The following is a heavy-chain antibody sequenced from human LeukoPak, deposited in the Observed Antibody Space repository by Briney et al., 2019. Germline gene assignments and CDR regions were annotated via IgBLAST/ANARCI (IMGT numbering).Heavy chain of an antibody. V-gene: IGHV4-34*01. CDR1: GGSFSGYY. CDR2: INHSGST. J-gene: IGHJ2*01. CDR3: ARAYYYEAYWYFDL. D-gene: IGHD3-22*01. Sequence: SETLSLTCAVYGGSFSGYYWSWIRQPPGKGLEWIGEINHSGSTNYNPSLKSRVTMSVDTSKNQFSLKLTSVTAADTAVYYCARAYYYEAYWYFDLWGRGTLVTVSS.